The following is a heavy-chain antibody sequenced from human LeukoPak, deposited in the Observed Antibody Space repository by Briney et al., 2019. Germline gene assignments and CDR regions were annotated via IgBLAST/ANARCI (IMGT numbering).Heavy chain of an antibody. CDR3: ARVDSSGWYSALYYFDY. CDR2: INAGNGNT. J-gene: IGHJ4*02. V-gene: IGHV1-3*01. Sequence: ASVKVSCKASGYTFTSYAMHWVRQAPGQRLEWMGWINAGNGNTKYSQKFQGRVTITRDTSASTAYMELSSLRSGDTAVYYCARVDSSGWYSALYYFDYWGQGTLVTVSS. CDR1: GYTFTSYA. D-gene: IGHD6-19*01.